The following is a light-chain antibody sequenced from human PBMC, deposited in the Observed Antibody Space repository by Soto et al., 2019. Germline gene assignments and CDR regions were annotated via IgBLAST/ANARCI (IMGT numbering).Light chain of an antibody. CDR3: QQYGSSPT. Sequence: IVLTQSPGTLSLSPGKRATLSCRASQSVSSSYLAWYQQKPVQAPRLLIYGASSRATGIPDRFSGSGSGTDFNLTISRLEPEDFAVYYCQQYGSSPTFGQGTKVDIK. CDR2: GAS. J-gene: IGKJ1*01. CDR1: QSVSSSY. V-gene: IGKV3-20*01.